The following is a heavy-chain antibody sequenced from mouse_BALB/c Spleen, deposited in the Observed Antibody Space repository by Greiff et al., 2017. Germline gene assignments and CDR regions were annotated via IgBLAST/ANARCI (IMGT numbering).Heavy chain of an antibody. CDR3: ARYDYVGAMDY. J-gene: IGHJ4*01. D-gene: IGHD1-1*02. V-gene: IGHV3-2*02. CDR2: ISYSGRT. CDR1: GYSITSDYA. Sequence: EVKLMESGPGPVKPSQSLSLTCTVTGYSITSDYAWNWIRQFPGNKLEWMGYISYSGRTSYNPSLKSRISITRDTSKNQFFLQLNSVTTEDTATYYCARYDYVGAMDYWGQGTSVTVSS.